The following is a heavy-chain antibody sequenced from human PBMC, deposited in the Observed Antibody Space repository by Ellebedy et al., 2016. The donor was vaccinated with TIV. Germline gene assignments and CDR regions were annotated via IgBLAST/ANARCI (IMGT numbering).Heavy chain of an antibody. D-gene: IGHD3-3*01. J-gene: IGHJ6*03. CDR3: ARGVWRGYYYYMDV. CDR1: GFTVSSNY. Sequence: GESLKISCAASGFTVSSNYMNWVRQAPGKGLEHGAAIANDGRASYYADSVQGRFTISRDNSKNTLYLQMGSLRPEDMGVYYFARGVWRGYYYYMDVWGKGTTVTVSS. CDR2: IANDGRAS. V-gene: IGHV3-64*02.